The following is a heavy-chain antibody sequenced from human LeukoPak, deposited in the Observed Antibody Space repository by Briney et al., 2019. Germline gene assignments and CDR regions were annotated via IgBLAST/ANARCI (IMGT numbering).Heavy chain of an antibody. CDR3: ARGWLAASTALTPYNY. V-gene: IGHV1-69*13. D-gene: IGHD4-23*01. CDR2: IIPIFGTP. Sequence: SVKVSCKASGYTFTGYYMHWVRQAPGQGLEWMGGIIPIFGTPKYAQRFQGRLTITAVESMTTTYMELSSLRADDTAVYYCARGWLAASTALTPYNYWGQGTLVTVSS. CDR1: GYTFTGYY. J-gene: IGHJ4*02.